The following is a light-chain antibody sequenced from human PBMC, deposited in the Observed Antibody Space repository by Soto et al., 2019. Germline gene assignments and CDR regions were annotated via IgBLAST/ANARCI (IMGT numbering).Light chain of an antibody. Sequence: DIQVTQSPSTLSASVGDRVTITCRASQSISSWLAWYQQKPGKAPKLLIYKASSLQSGVPSRFSGSGSGTEFSLTISSLQPDDFATYYCQQYNTYPYTFGQGTKLESK. CDR2: KAS. CDR3: QQYNTYPYT. V-gene: IGKV1-5*03. CDR1: QSISSW. J-gene: IGKJ2*01.